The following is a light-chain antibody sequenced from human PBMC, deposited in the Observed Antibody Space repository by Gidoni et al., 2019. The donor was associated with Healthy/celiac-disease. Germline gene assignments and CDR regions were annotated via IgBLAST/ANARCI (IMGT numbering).Light chain of an antibody. CDR1: QSVSSY. J-gene: IGKJ2*01. CDR2: DAS. Sequence: EIVLTQSLATLSLSPGERATLSCRASQSVSSYLAWYQQKPGQAPRLLIYDASNRATGIPARFSGSGSGTDFTLTISSLEPEDFAVYYCQQRSNWPHTFXQXTKLEIK. CDR3: QQRSNWPHT. V-gene: IGKV3-11*01.